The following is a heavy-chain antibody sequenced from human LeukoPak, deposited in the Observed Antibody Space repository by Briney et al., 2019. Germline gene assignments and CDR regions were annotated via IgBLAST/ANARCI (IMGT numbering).Heavy chain of an antibody. V-gene: IGHV1-2*02. CDR1: GYTFTSYD. J-gene: IGHJ4*02. CDR2: INPNSGGT. Sequence: ASVKVSCKASGYTFTSYDINWVRQATGQGLEWMGWINPNSGGTNYAQKFQGRVTMTRDTSISTAYMELSRLRSDDTAVYYCARYYYYDSSGSDYWGQGTLVTVSS. CDR3: ARYYYYDSSGSDY. D-gene: IGHD3-22*01.